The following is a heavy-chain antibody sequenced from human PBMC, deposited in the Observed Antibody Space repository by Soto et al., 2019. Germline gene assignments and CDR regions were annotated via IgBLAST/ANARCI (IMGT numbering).Heavy chain of an antibody. CDR1: GGSVSSGNYY. D-gene: IGHD3-22*01. Sequence: QVQLQESGPGLVKPSETLSLTCTVSGGSVSSGNYYWSWIRQPPGKGLEWIGYFYYTGSTNYNPFFKSRVTISINASNNQSAPRLGSVTAAATAVYYCARSMHYSDGSNYSPFDYWGQGTLVTVSS. V-gene: IGHV4-61*01. CDR2: FYYTGST. CDR3: ARSMHYSDGSNYSPFDY. J-gene: IGHJ4*02.